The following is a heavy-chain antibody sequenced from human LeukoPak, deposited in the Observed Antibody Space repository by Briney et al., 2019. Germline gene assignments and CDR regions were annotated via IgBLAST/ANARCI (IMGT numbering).Heavy chain of an antibody. CDR1: GFTFSSYA. CDR3: AKDKEDSTGPYYFDY. D-gene: IGHD3-22*01. V-gene: IGHV3-23*01. J-gene: IGHJ4*02. Sequence: GGSLRLSCAASGFTFSSYAMSWVREAPGKGLEWVSAISGSGGSTYYADSVKGRFTISRDNSKNTLYLQMNSLRAEDTAVYYCAKDKEDSTGPYYFDYWGQGTLVTVSS. CDR2: ISGSGGST.